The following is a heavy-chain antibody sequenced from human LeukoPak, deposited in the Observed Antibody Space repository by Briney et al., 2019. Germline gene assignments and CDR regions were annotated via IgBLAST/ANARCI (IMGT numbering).Heavy chain of an antibody. CDR1: GFTLSSYA. D-gene: IGHD6-6*01. V-gene: IGHV3-23*01. J-gene: IGHJ4*02. CDR2: ISVSGNT. Sequence: GGSLRLSCAASGFTLSSYAMSWVRQAPGKGLEWVSAISVSGNTYHADSVKGRFTISRDSSKNTLYLQMNSLRAEDTAVYYCAKAGDSSSSPLFLDWGQGTLVTVSS. CDR3: AKAGDSSSSPLFLD.